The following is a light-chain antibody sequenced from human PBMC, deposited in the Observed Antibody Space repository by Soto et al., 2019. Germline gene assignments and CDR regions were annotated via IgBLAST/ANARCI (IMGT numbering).Light chain of an antibody. CDR3: CAYAGSSTFVI. J-gene: IGLJ2*01. CDR2: EVT. V-gene: IGLV2-23*02. CDR1: SSDVGSYNL. Sequence: QSVLTQPASVSGSPGQSITISCTGTSSDVGSYNLVSWYQQHPGKVPKLMIYEVTKRPSGVSNRFSGSKSGNPASLTISGLQAEDEADYYCCAYAGSSTFVIFGGGTQLTVL.